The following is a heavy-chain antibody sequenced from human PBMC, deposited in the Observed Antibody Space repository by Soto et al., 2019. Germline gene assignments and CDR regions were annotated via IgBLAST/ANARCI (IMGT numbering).Heavy chain of an antibody. CDR3: TTSLIAARLYYYYGMDV. D-gene: IGHD6-6*01. CDR1: GFTFSNAW. Sequence: GGSLRLSCAASGFTFSNAWMNWVRQAPGKGLEWVGRIKSKTDGGTTDYAAPVKGRFTISRDDSKNTLYLQMNSLKTEDTAVYYCTTSLIAARLYYYYGMDVWGQGTTVTVSS. V-gene: IGHV3-15*07. CDR2: IKSKTDGGTT. J-gene: IGHJ6*02.